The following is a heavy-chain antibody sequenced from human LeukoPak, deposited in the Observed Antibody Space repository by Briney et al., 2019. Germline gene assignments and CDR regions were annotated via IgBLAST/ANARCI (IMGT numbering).Heavy chain of an antibody. CDR2: IYYSGST. J-gene: IGHJ5*02. Sequence: SETLSLTCTVSGGSISSSSYYWGWIRQPPGKGLEWIGSIYYSGSTYYNPSLKSRVTISVDTSKNQFSLKLSSVTAADTAVYYCARPVGARIEFGNWFDPWGQGTLVTVSS. CDR3: ARPVGARIEFGNWFDP. V-gene: IGHV4-39*07. CDR1: GGSISSSSYY. D-gene: IGHD1-26*01.